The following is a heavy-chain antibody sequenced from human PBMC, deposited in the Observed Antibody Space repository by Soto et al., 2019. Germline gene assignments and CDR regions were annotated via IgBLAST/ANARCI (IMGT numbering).Heavy chain of an antibody. CDR3: ARVESVDEFAFDI. Sequence: SETLSLTCAVYGGSFSGYHWSWIRQPPGKGLEWIGEINHSGSTNYNPSLKSRVTISVDTSKNQFSLKLNSVTAADTVVYYCARVESVDEFAFDIWGQGTLVTVSS. CDR1: GGSFSGYH. D-gene: IGHD5-12*01. V-gene: IGHV4-34*01. CDR2: INHSGST. J-gene: IGHJ3*02.